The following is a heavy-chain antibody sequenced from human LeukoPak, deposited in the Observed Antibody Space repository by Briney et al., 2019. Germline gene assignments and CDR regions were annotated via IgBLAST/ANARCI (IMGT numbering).Heavy chain of an antibody. CDR2: IIPILGIA. Sequence: SVKVSCKASGYTFTSYGISWVRQAPGQGLEWMGRIIPILGIANYAQKFQGRVTITADKSTSTAYMELSSLRSEDTAVYYCVLGDIVVVPAATQSEDAFDIWGQGTMVTVSS. CDR1: GYTFTSYG. D-gene: IGHD2-2*01. J-gene: IGHJ3*02. V-gene: IGHV1-69*04. CDR3: VLGDIVVVPAATQSEDAFDI.